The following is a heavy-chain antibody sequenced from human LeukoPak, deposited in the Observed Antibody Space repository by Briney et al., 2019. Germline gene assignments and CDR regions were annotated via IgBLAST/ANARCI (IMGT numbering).Heavy chain of an antibody. CDR2: ISAYSGYT. D-gene: IGHD5/OR15-5a*01. CDR3: ARDAVSTTTAGGIDY. Sequence: ASVKVSCKASGYTFTNYGISWVRQAPGQGLEWMGWISAYSGYTHYAQKIQGRVTVTTEASTSTAYMELRSLTSYDTAVYYCARDAVSTTTAGGIDYWGQGALVTVSS. CDR1: GYTFTNYG. V-gene: IGHV1-18*01. J-gene: IGHJ4*02.